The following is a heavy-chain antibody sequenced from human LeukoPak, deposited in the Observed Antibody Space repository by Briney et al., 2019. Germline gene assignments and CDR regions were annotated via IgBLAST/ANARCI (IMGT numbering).Heavy chain of an antibody. CDR1: GFTFSSYA. CDR2: ISGSGGST. CDR3: ARGLTWIGSIDY. V-gene: IGHV3-23*01. J-gene: IGHJ4*02. Sequence: SGGSLRLSCAASGFTFSSYAMSWVRQAPGKGLEWVSAISGSGGSTYYADSVKGRFTISRDNSKNTLYLQMNSLRAEDMAVYYCARGLTWIGSIDYWGQGTLVTVSS. D-gene: IGHD5-12*01.